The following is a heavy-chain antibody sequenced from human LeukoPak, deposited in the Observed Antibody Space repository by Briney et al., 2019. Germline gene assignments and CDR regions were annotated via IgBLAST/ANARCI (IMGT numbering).Heavy chain of an antibody. D-gene: IGHD2-15*01. Sequence: PGGSLRLSCAASGFTFSTYSMGWVRQAPGKGLEWVAVIWYDGSNKYYADSVKGRFTISRDNSKNTLYLQMNSLRAEDTAVYYCARAGYCSGGSCYGMDVWGQGTTVTVSS. CDR2: IWYDGSNK. V-gene: IGHV3-33*08. CDR1: GFTFSTYS. J-gene: IGHJ6*02. CDR3: ARAGYCSGGSCYGMDV.